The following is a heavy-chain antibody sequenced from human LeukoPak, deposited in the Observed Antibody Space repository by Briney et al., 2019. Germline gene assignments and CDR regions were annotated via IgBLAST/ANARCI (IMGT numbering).Heavy chain of an antibody. D-gene: IGHD3-9*01. CDR2: VDPSDSST. CDR1: GYSFTSYW. V-gene: IGHV5-10-1*01. J-gene: IGHJ4*02. Sequence: GESLRISCKGSGYSFTSYWISWVRQMPGKGLEWMGRVDPSDSSTNYSPSFQGHVTISADKPISTTYLRWNSLKASDTAMYYCARGDILTGYYWVYWGQGTLVTVSS. CDR3: ARGDILTGYYWVY.